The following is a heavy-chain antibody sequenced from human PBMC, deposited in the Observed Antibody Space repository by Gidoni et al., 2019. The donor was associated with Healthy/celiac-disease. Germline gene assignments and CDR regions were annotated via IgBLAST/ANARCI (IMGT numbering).Heavy chain of an antibody. CDR1: GGTFSSYA. V-gene: IGHV1-69*01. CDR3: ARDDGLELGRYFDY. Sequence: QVQLVQSGAEVKQLGSSVKVSCKASGGTFSSYALSWVRQAPGQGLEWIGGIIPIYGTANYAQKFQGRVTITADESTSTAYMELSSLRSEDTAVYYCARDDGLELGRYFDYWGQGTLVTVSS. D-gene: IGHD7-27*01. CDR2: IIPIYGTA. J-gene: IGHJ4*02.